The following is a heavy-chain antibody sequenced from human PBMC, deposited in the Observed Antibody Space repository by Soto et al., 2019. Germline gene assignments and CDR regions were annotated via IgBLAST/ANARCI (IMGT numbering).Heavy chain of an antibody. D-gene: IGHD6-19*01. Sequence: QVQLVESGGGVVQPGRSLRLSCAASGFTFSSYGMHWVRQAPGKGLEWVAVISYDGSNKYYVDSVKGRFTISRDNSKNTLYLQINSLRTEHTAVYYCAKDFRLNSNGWYYFDSWGLGTLVTVFS. V-gene: IGHV3-30*18. J-gene: IGHJ4*02. CDR2: ISYDGSNK. CDR1: GFTFSSYG. CDR3: AKDFRLNSNGWYYFDS.